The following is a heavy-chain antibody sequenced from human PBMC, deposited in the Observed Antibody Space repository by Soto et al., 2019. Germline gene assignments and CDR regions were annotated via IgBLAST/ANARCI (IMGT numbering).Heavy chain of an antibody. Sequence: QVQLQESGPGLVKPSQTLSLTCTVSGGSISSGGYYWSWIRQHPGKGLEWIGYIYYSGSTYYNPPCKGQVTVAVVTSKNPSSLKLISVTAAASAVYYCASAGGFPARPTQRSDYWGQGALVTVSS. V-gene: IGHV4-31*01. CDR2: IYYSGST. J-gene: IGHJ4*02. D-gene: IGHD2-2*01. CDR1: GGSISSGGYY. CDR3: ASAGGFPARPTQRSDY.